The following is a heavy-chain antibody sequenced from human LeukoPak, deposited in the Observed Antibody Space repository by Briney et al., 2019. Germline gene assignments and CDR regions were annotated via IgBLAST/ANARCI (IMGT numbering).Heavy chain of an antibody. J-gene: IGHJ4*02. Sequence: GGSLRLSCAVSGXTVSSNYLSWVRQAPGKGLEWVSVIYIGGSTYYADSVKGRFTVSRDNSKNTLYLQINSLRAEDTAVYYCARDSISYGDYVAFDYWGQGTLVIVSS. D-gene: IGHD4-17*01. CDR3: ARDSISYGDYVAFDY. CDR1: GXTVSSNY. CDR2: IYIGGST. V-gene: IGHV3-66*01.